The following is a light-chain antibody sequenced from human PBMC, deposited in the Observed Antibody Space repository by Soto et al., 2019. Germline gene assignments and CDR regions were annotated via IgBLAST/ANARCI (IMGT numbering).Light chain of an antibody. J-gene: IGKJ2*01. CDR1: QSVSTN. Sequence: EIVMTQSPATLSVFPGERATLSCRASQSVSTNLAWYQQKPGQAPRLLIYGASARATGIPARFSGSGSGPEFTLTISSLQSEDFAVYYCHQYNNWPPYTFGQGTKLEIK. V-gene: IGKV3-15*01. CDR3: HQYNNWPPYT. CDR2: GAS.